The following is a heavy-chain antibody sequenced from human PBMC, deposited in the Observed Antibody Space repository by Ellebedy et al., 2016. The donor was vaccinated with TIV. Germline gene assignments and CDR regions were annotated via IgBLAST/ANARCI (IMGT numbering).Heavy chain of an antibody. CDR2: ISSSSSTI. D-gene: IGHD5-18*01. Sequence: GESLKISXAASGFTFSSYSMNWVRQAPGKGLEWVSSISSSSSTIYYADSVKGRFTISRDNAKNSLYLQMNSLRDEDTAVYYCARDHTAMVFGYYYYYMDVWGKGTTVTVSS. CDR1: GFTFSSYS. J-gene: IGHJ6*03. CDR3: ARDHTAMVFGYYYYYMDV. V-gene: IGHV3-48*02.